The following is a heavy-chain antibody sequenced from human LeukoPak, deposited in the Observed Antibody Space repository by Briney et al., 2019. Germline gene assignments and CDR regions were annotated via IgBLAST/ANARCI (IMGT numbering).Heavy chain of an antibody. J-gene: IGHJ6*03. CDR3: ARDPYSGSYGDYYYYYMDV. CDR2: ITSSGTYI. D-gene: IGHD1-26*01. V-gene: IGHV3-21*01. CDR1: GFTLSNYE. Sequence: GGSLRLSCAASGFTLSNYEMNWVRQAPGKGLEWVSSITSSGTYIYYADSVKGRFTISRDNAKNSLYLQMNSLRPEDTAVYYCARDPYSGSYGDYYYYYMDVWGKGTTVTISS.